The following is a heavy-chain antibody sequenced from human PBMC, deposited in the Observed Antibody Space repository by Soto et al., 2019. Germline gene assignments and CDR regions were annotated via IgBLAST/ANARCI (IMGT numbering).Heavy chain of an antibody. J-gene: IGHJ4*02. V-gene: IGHV2-5*02. CDR3: AHRILRTVFGLVTTTAIYFDF. Sequence: QITLNESGPTVVNPAETLTLTCTFSGFSLTTSGVGVGWIRQSPGKAPEWLALIYWDDDKRYSASLKSRLTITKETSKNQVVLTMASVDPSDTATSYCAHRILRTVFGLVTTTAIYFDFWGQGTPVVVSS. CDR2: IYWDDDK. D-gene: IGHD3-3*01. CDR1: GFSLTTSGVG.